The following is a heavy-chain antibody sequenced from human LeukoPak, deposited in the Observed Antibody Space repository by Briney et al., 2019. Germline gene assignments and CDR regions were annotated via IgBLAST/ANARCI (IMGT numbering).Heavy chain of an antibody. D-gene: IGHD5-12*01. J-gene: IGHJ4*02. V-gene: IGHV4-59*01. CDR2: IYYSGST. CDR3: ARVSGYDWESFYDY. Sequence: SETLSLTCTVSGGSISSYYWSWIRQPPGKGLEWLGYIYYSGSTNYNPSLKSRVTISVDTSKNQFSLKLNSVTAADTAVYYCARVSGYDWESFYDYWGQGTLVTVSS. CDR1: GGSISSYY.